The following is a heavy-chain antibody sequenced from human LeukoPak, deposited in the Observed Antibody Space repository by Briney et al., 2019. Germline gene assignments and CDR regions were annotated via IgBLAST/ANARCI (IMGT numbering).Heavy chain of an antibody. CDR2: IYSGGST. Sequence: GGSLRLSCAAPGFTVSSNYMSWVRQAPGKGLEWVSVIYSGGSTYYADSVKGRFTISRDNSKSTLYLQMNSLRAEDTAVYYCARGGFGVLKTNNWFDPWGQGTLVTVSS. CDR3: ARGGFGVLKTNNWFDP. D-gene: IGHD3-10*01. CDR1: GFTVSSNY. V-gene: IGHV3-53*01. J-gene: IGHJ5*02.